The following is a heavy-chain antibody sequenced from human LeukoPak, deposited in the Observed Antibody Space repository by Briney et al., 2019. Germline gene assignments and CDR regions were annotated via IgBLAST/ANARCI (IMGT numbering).Heavy chain of an antibody. D-gene: IGHD3-9*01. Sequence: GGSLRLSCAAAGFTFSSYAMHWVRQAPGKGLEWVAVISYDGSNKYYADSVKGRFTISRDNSKNTLYLQMNSLRAEDTAVYYCARERSVLTGNYWWYYYYGMDVWGQGTTVTVSS. CDR2: ISYDGSNK. CDR1: GFTFSSYA. J-gene: IGHJ6*02. V-gene: IGHV3-30-3*01. CDR3: ARERSVLTGNYWWYYYYGMDV.